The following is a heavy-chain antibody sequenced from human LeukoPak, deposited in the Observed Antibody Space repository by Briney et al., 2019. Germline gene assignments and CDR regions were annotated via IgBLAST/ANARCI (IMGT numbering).Heavy chain of an antibody. CDR3: AREAYYDVR. D-gene: IGHD3-22*01. CDR2: IYYSGSA. Sequence: SETLSLTCTVSDGSISSSSYYWGWIRQPPGKGLEWIGSIYYSGSAYYNPSLKSRVTISIDTSKNLFSLNLRSVTAADTAVYYCAREAYYDVRWGQGTLVTVSS. CDR1: DGSISSSSYY. V-gene: IGHV4-39*07. J-gene: IGHJ4*02.